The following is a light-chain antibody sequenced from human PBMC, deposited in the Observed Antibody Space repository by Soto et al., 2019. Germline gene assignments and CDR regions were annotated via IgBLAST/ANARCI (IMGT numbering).Light chain of an antibody. V-gene: IGLV2-14*01. J-gene: IGLJ3*02. CDR3: TSYSRYRVLV. CDR2: EVS. CDR1: SSDIGGYKY. Sequence: QSALTQPASVSGSLGQSITISCPGTSSDIGGYKYVSWYQQHPGKAPKLIIFEVSNRPSGVSDRFSGSNSGNTASLTISGLQAEDEADYYCTSYSRYRVLVFGGGTKVTVL.